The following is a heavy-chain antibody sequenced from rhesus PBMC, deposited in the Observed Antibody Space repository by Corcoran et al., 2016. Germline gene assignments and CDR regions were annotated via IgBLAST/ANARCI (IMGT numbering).Heavy chain of an antibody. CDR2: IYGSGGST. Sequence: QVQLQESGPAVVKPSETLSLTCAVSGGSISSSNWWRWIRQSPGKGLEWIGGIYGSGGSTEYNPSLKSRVTISKDTSKNQFSLKLSSVTAADTAVDYCARHETGAFDYWGQGVLVTVSS. CDR1: GGSISSSNW. CDR3: ARHETGAFDY. D-gene: IGHD3-34*01. V-gene: IGHV4-93*02. J-gene: IGHJ4*01.